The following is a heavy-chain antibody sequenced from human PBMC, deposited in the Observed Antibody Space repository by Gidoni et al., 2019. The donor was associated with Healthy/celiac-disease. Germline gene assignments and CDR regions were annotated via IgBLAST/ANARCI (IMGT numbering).Heavy chain of an antibody. V-gene: IGHV4-59*08. CDR2: IYYSGST. Sequence: QVQLQESGPGLVKPSETLSLTCTVSGGSISSYYWSWIRQPPGKGLDWIGYIYYSGSTNYNPSLKSRVTISVDTSKNQFSLKLSSVTAADTAVYYCARHYHGRIAAAGGPGAFDIWGQGTMVTVSS. CDR1: GGSISSYY. J-gene: IGHJ3*02. D-gene: IGHD6-13*01. CDR3: ARHYHGRIAAAGGPGAFDI.